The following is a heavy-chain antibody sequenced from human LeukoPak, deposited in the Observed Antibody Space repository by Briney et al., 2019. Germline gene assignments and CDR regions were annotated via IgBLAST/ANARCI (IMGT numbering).Heavy chain of an antibody. CDR2: LNPNSGAT. CDR3: AKDGGAHMTDY. Sequence: ASVKVSCKASGYTFIGYYIHWERLAPGQGLEWMGWLNPNSGATNYAQKFQGRVTMTRDTSIRTAYMEVSTLRSDDAAVYYCAKDGGAHMTDYWGQGTLVTISS. CDR1: GYTFIGYY. D-gene: IGHD1-26*01. V-gene: IGHV1-2*02. J-gene: IGHJ4*02.